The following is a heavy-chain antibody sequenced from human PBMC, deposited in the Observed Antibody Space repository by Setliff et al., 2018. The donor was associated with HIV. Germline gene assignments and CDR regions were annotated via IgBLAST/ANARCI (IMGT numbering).Heavy chain of an antibody. V-gene: IGHV5-51*01. D-gene: IGHD6-19*01. Sequence: PGESLKISCKGSGYSLTSYWIGWVRQMPGKGLEWMGIIYPGDSDTRYSPSFQGQVTISADKTTNTAYLQWSSLKASDTAMYFCARLLDNSGGWPFDYWGQGTLVTVSS. CDR2: IYPGDSDT. J-gene: IGHJ4*02. CDR1: GYSLTSYW. CDR3: ARLLDNSGGWPFDY.